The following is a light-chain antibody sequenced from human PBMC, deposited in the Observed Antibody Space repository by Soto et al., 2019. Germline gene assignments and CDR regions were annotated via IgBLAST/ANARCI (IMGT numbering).Light chain of an antibody. CDR2: EVS. V-gene: IGLV2-14*01. CDR1: SSDVGGYNY. Sequence: QSALTQPASVSGSPGQSITISCTGTSSDVGGYNYVSWYQQHPGKAPKLMIYEVSNRPSGVSLRFSGSKSANTASLTISGLQAEDEADYYCSSYISSSTYVFGTGTKLTVL. J-gene: IGLJ1*01. CDR3: SSYISSSTYV.